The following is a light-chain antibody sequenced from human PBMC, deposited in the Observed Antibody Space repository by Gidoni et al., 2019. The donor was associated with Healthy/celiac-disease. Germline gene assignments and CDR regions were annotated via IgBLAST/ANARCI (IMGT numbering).Light chain of an antibody. CDR1: QSISSY. J-gene: IGKJ1*01. CDR2: AAS. CDR3: QQSYSTS. Sequence: DIQMTQSPSSLSASVGDRVTITCRASQSISSYLNWYQQKPGEAPKLLIYAASSLQSGVPSRFSGSGSGTDFTLTISSLQPEDFATYYCQQSYSTSFGQGTKVEIK. V-gene: IGKV1-39*01.